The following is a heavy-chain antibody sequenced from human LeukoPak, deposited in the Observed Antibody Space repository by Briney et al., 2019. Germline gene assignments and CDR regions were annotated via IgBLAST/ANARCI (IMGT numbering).Heavy chain of an antibody. D-gene: IGHD2-15*01. Sequence: SETLSLTCTVSGGSSSSYYWTWIRQPPGKGLEWLGYIHTSGSTNYNPSLKSRVTMSVDTSKNQFSLRLSSVTAADTAVYYCVRPGQSSWWVYFNYWGQGTVVTVSS. CDR3: VRPGQSSWWVYFNY. CDR2: IHTSGST. J-gene: IGHJ4*02. V-gene: IGHV4-4*09. CDR1: GGSSSSYY.